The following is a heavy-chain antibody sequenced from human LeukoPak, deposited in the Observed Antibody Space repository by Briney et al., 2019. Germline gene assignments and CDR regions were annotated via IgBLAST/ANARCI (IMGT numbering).Heavy chain of an antibody. Sequence: VKVSCKASGYTFTAYYMHWVRQAPGQGLEWMGWVNPNSGATIYAQNFQGRVTMTTDTSISTAYLQWSSLKASDTAIYYCARYPRGGRRDCCSGGIGVVYWGQGTLVTVSS. CDR1: GYTFTAYY. J-gene: IGHJ4*02. CDR2: VNPNSGAT. CDR3: ARYPRGGRRDCCSGGIGVVY. V-gene: IGHV1-2*02. D-gene: IGHD2-15*01.